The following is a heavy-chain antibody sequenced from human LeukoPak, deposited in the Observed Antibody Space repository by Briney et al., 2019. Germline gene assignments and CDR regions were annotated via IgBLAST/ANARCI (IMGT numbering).Heavy chain of an antibody. CDR1: GFTFSGYA. J-gene: IGHJ4*01. Sequence: GGSLRLSCSASGFTFSGYAMLWVRQAPGKGLESVSAISNSGGGTYYADSVKGRFTISRDNSDNTLYLQMSSLRPEDTAVYYCAMNWNCDYWGHGTLVTVSS. V-gene: IGHV3-64D*09. D-gene: IGHD1-1*01. CDR3: AMNWNCDY. CDR2: ISNSGGGT.